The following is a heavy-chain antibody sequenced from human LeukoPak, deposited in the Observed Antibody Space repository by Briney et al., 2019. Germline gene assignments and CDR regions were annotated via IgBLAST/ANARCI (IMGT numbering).Heavy chain of an antibody. CDR3: AVYDILTGYFDY. J-gene: IGHJ4*02. CDR1: GFTFSSYE. CDR2: ISSSGSTI. V-gene: IGHV3-48*03. D-gene: IGHD3-9*01. Sequence: GGSLRLSCAASGFTFSSYEMNWVRQAPGKGLEWVSYISSSGSTIYYADSVKGRFTISRDNAKNSLYLQMNSLRAEDTAVYYCAVYDILTGYFDYWGQGTLVAVSS.